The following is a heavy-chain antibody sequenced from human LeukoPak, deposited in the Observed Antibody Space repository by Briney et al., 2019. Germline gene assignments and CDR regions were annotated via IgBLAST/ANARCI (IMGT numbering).Heavy chain of an antibody. CDR2: ISGSGGST. D-gene: IGHD6-19*01. J-gene: IGHJ5*02. V-gene: IGHV3-23*01. Sequence: GGSLRLSCAASGFTFSSYAMSWVRQAPGKGLEWVSAISGSGGSTYYADSVKGRFTISRDNSKNTLYLQMNSLRAEDTAVYYCAKDGAAVATKTLYNWFDPWGQGTLVTVSS. CDR3: AKDGAAVATKTLYNWFDP. CDR1: GFTFSSYA.